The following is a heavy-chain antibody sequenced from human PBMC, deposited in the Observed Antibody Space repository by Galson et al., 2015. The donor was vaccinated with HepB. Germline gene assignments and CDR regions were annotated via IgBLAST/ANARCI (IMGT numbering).Heavy chain of an antibody. CDR1: GFTFSSYA. CDR3: AKGSSGSCYSPLDY. D-gene: IGHD2-15*01. J-gene: IGHJ4*02. CDR2: ISGSDGST. Sequence: SLRLSCAASGFTFSSYAVSWVRQAPGKGLEWVSVISGSDGSTYYADSVKGRFTISRDNSKNTLYLEMNTLRAEDTAVYHCAKGSSGSCYSPLDYWGQGTLVTVSS. V-gene: IGHV3-23*01.